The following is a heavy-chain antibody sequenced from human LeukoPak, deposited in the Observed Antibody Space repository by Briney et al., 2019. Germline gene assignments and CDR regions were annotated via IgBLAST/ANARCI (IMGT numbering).Heavy chain of an antibody. Sequence: GGSLRLSCAASGFTFSSYAMHWVRQAPGKGLEWVAVISYDGSNKYYADSVKGRFTISRDNSKNTLYLQMNSLRAEDTAVYYCARDHMKLTYYSNLRFDPWGQGTLVTVSS. CDR2: ISYDGSNK. CDR1: GFTFSSYA. J-gene: IGHJ5*02. V-gene: IGHV3-30-3*01. D-gene: IGHD4-11*01. CDR3: ARDHMKLTYYSNLRFDP.